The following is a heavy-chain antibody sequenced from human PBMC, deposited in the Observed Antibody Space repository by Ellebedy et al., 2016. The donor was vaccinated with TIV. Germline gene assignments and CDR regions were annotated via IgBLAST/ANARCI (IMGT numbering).Heavy chain of an antibody. Sequence: GGSLRLXXAASGFAISNNYMSWVRQAPGKGLEWVAILHSGGTTFYADSVKGRFTISRDSSKNTLYLQMNSLRVEDTAVYYCARAPTVPSVFDCWGQGTLVTVSS. CDR3: ARAPTVPSVFDC. V-gene: IGHV3-53*01. CDR1: GFAISNNY. D-gene: IGHD4-17*01. J-gene: IGHJ4*02. CDR2: LHSGGTT.